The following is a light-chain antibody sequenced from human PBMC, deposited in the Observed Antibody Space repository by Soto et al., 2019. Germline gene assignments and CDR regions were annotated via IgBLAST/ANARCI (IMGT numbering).Light chain of an antibody. CDR3: QQYGSSPRLT. Sequence: EIVLTQSPGTLSLSPGERATLSCRASQSVSSSYLAWYQQKPGQAPRLLIYGASSRATGIPDRFSGSGSGTDFTLPISSLEHEDFVGYYCQQYGSSPRLTFGGGTKVEIK. V-gene: IGKV3-20*01. CDR2: GAS. J-gene: IGKJ4*01. CDR1: QSVSSSY.